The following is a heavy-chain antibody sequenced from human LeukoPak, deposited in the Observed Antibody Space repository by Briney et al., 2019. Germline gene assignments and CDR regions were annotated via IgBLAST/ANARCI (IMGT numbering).Heavy chain of an antibody. CDR2: ISWNSGSI. D-gene: IGHD5-12*01. CDR1: GFTFDDYA. Sequence: GGSLRLSCAASGFTFDDYAMHWVRQAPGKGLEWVSGISWNSGSIGYADPVKGRFTISRDNAKNSLYLQMNSLRAEDTAVYYCARGIGDSTWFIGYWGQGTLVTVSS. J-gene: IGHJ4*02. V-gene: IGHV3-9*01. CDR3: ARGIGDSTWFIGY.